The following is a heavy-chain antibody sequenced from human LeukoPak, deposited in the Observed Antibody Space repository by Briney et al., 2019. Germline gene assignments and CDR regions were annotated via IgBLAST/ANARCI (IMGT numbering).Heavy chain of an antibody. CDR2: IYYSGST. D-gene: IGHD2-8*01. V-gene: IGHV4-30-4*01. J-gene: IGHJ4*02. CDR3: ARVCTNGVCYPSVDY. CDR1: GGSISSYY. Sequence: SETLSLTCTVSGGSISSYYWRLIRQPPGKGLEWIGYIYYSGSTYYNPSLKSRVTISVDTSKNHFSMKLSSVTAADTAVYYCARVCTNGVCYPSVDYWGQGTLVTVSS.